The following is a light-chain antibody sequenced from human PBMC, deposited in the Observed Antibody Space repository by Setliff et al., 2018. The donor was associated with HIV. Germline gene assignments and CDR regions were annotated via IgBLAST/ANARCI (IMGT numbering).Light chain of an antibody. CDR3: YSYAGSNTFV. J-gene: IGLJ1*01. CDR2: EVT. CDR1: RSDVGDYDL. Sequence: QSVLTQPASVSGSPGQSITISCTGTRSDVGDYDLVSWYQHHPGKAPKLIIFEVTKRPSGVSTRFSGSKSGNTASLTISGLQADDEADYYCYSYAGSNTFVFGTGTKV. V-gene: IGLV2-23*02.